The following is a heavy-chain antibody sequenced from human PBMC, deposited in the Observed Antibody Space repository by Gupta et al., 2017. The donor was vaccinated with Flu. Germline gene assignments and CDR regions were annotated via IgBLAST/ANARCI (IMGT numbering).Heavy chain of an antibody. V-gene: IGHV4-38-2*01. D-gene: IGHD6-19*01. J-gene: IGHJ4*02. Sequence: QVQLQESGPGLVKPSETLSLTCAVSGYSISSGYYWGWIRQPPGKGLEWIGSIYHSGSTYYNPSLKSRVTISVDTSKNQFSLKLSSVTAADTAVYYCARGHRAVAVDYWGQGTLVTVSS. CDR1: GYSISSGYY. CDR3: ARGHRAVAVDY. CDR2: IYHSGST.